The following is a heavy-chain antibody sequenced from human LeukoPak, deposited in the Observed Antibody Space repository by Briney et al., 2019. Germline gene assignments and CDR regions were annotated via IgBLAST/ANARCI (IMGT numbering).Heavy chain of an antibody. CDR3: ARISDCSSNSCPYYYYMDV. D-gene: IGHD2-2*01. CDR2: IYTSGST. Sequence: SETLSLTCTVSGGSIRSYYWSWIRQPAGKGLEWIGRIYTSGSTNYNPSLESRVTMSVDTSKNQFSLKLSSVTAADTAVYYCARISDCSSNSCPYYYYMDVWGKGTTVTVPS. CDR1: GGSIRSYY. V-gene: IGHV4-4*07. J-gene: IGHJ6*03.